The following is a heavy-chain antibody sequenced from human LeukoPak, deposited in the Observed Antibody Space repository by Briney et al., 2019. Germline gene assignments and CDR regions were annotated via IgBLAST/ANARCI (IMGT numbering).Heavy chain of an antibody. Sequence: GGSLRLSCAASGLTVSESYMNWVRQPPGKGLEWVSVLYRDDAAYYAESVKGRFTISRDSAKNTLDLQMSSLRGEDTGIYYCVSGYCRGARCHAFAFDIWGQGTMVTVSS. V-gene: IGHV3-53*03. CDR2: LYRDDAA. D-gene: IGHD2-15*01. CDR3: VSGYCRGARCHAFAFDI. J-gene: IGHJ3*02. CDR1: GLTVSESY.